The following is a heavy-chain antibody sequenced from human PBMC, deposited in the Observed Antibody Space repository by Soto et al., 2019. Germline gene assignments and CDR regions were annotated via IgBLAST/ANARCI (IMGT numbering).Heavy chain of an antibody. Sequence: EVQLVESGGGLVKPGGSLRLSCAASGFSFSDYTMNWVRQAPGKGPEWVSSISRSSNYIHNADSVKGRFTISRDNAKNSLYLQMNSLRAEDTAVYYCAREKGSCTNGVCYRDYYGMDVWGQGTTVTVSS. CDR1: GFSFSDYT. CDR2: ISRSSNYI. J-gene: IGHJ6*02. D-gene: IGHD2-8*01. CDR3: AREKGSCTNGVCYRDYYGMDV. V-gene: IGHV3-21*01.